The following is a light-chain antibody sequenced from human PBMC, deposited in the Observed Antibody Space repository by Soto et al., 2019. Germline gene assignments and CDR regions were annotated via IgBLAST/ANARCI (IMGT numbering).Light chain of an antibody. CDR2: HAS. CDR1: QNIGRW. J-gene: IGKJ1*01. V-gene: IGKV1-5*01. Sequence: KSLFTLAASLADGVAISCVASQNIGRWWAWYQQKPGTAPNLLIYHASNLRGGVPSRFSGGGSGTEFTLTISILQPDDIATYSCQQYNIYSWTFGQGTKVEI. CDR3: QQYNIYSWT.